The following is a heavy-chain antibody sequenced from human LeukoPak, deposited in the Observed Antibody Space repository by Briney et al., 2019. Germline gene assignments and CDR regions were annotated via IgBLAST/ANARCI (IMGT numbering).Heavy chain of an antibody. D-gene: IGHD2-21*02. V-gene: IGHV3-74*01. CDR2: INGGGGGT. Sequence: GGSLRLSCAASGFTFSSYWMHWVRQAPGKGLVWVSRINGGGGGTDYADSVKGRFTFSRDNAKNTLYLQMNSLRAEDTAIYYCAKVNCDGHCSSNDWYFDLWGRGTLVTVSS. J-gene: IGHJ2*01. CDR3: AKVNCDGHCSSNDWYFDL. CDR1: GFTFSSYW.